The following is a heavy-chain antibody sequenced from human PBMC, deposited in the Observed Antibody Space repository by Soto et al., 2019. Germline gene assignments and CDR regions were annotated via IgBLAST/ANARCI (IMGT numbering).Heavy chain of an antibody. V-gene: IGHV4-34*01. Sequence: SETLSLTCAVYGGSFNGYYWSWIRQPPGKGLEWIGEINHSGSTNYNPSLKSRVTISVDTSKNQFSLKLSSVTAADTAVYYCARGRGGNGSGSYWNYWGQGTLVTVSS. CDR1: GGSFNGYY. CDR2: INHSGST. D-gene: IGHD3-10*01. CDR3: ARGRGGNGSGSYWNY. J-gene: IGHJ4*02.